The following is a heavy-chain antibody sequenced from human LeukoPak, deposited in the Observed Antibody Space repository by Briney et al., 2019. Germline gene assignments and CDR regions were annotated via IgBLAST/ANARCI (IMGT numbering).Heavy chain of an antibody. J-gene: IGHJ3*02. V-gene: IGHV3-7*01. CDR1: GFAFSTYW. CDR3: AGDQSPQIDGIYYDAFDI. D-gene: IGHD1-26*01. CDR2: RNRDGSLT. Sequence: PGGALRLSCAASGFAFSTYWMTWVRQAPGKGLEWVANRNRDGSLTHYVDSVKGRFTISRDNAKNSLYLQMNSLRVDDSAVYYCAGDQSPQIDGIYYDAFDIWGQGTMVTVAS.